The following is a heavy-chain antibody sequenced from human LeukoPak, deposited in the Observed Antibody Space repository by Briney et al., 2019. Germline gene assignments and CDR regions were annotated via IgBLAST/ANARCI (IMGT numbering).Heavy chain of an antibody. CDR1: GFTFSSYS. CDR2: ISSSSSNI. CDR3: ARERGDSSSWYYAFDY. Sequence: GGSLRLSCAASGFTFSSYSMNWVRQAPGKGLEWVSSISSSSSNIYYADSVKGRFTISRDNAKNSLYLQMNSLRAEDTAVYYCARERGDSSSWYYAFDYWGQGTLVTVSS. D-gene: IGHD6-13*01. J-gene: IGHJ4*02. V-gene: IGHV3-21*01.